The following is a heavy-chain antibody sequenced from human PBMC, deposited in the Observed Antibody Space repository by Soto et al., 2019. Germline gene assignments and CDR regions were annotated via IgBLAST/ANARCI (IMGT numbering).Heavy chain of an antibody. Sequence: PGGALRLSCSAPGFTFRSYALSWVRQAPVMGLECVSAIGGSSGSTDYADSVKGRFTISRDNSKNTLFLQMNSLRAEDTAVYYCAKDRSSTSCYAFDYWGQGTLVTVSS. V-gene: IGHV3-23*01. CDR2: IGGSSGST. CDR1: GFTFRSYA. D-gene: IGHD2-2*01. CDR3: AKDRSSTSCYAFDY. J-gene: IGHJ4*02.